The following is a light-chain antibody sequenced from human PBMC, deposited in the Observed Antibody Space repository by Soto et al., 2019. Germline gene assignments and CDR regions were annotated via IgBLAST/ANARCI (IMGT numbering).Light chain of an antibody. V-gene: IGKV3-15*01. J-gene: IGKJ1*01. CDR3: KQYNNWPRT. CDR2: GAS. CDR1: QSVNSN. Sequence: EIVMTQSPATLSVSPGERGTLSCRASQSVNSNLACSQQKPGQAPRLLIYGASTMATGIPARFSSSGSGTEITLTISTLQSEDLAIYYCKQYNNWPRTFGQGTKVEVK.